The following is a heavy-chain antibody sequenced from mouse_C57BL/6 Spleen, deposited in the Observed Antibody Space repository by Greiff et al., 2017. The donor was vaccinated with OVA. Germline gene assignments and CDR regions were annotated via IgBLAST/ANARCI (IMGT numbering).Heavy chain of an antibody. CDR1: GYTFTSYW. Sequence: VQLQQPGAELVKPGASVKLSCKASGYTFTSYWMQWVKQRPGQGLEWIGEIDPSDSYTNYNQKFKGKATLTVDTSSSTAYMQLSSLTSEDSSVYYCARIQYYGSSYWYFDVWGTGTTVTVSS. CDR2: IDPSDSYT. V-gene: IGHV1-50*01. D-gene: IGHD1-1*01. CDR3: ARIQYYGSSYWYFDV. J-gene: IGHJ1*03.